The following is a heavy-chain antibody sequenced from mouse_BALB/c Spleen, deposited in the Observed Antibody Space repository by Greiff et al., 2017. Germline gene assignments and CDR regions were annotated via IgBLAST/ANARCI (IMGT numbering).Heavy chain of an antibody. Sequence: EVQLVESGGGLVKPGGSLKLSCAASGFTFSSYARSWVRQTPEKRLEWVASISSGGSTYYPDSVKGRFTISRDNARNILYLQMSSLRSEDTAMYYCARARPMDYWGQGTSVTVSS. D-gene: IGHD2-12*01. CDR1: GFTFSSYA. CDR3: ARARPMDY. J-gene: IGHJ4*01. CDR2: ISSGGST. V-gene: IGHV5-6-5*01.